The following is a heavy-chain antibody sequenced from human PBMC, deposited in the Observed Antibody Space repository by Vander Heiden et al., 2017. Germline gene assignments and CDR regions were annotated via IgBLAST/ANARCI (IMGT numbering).Heavy chain of an antibody. CDR2: ISGSGGST. J-gene: IGHJ6*02. CDR3: AKESTYYYGSGSYGGMDV. CDR1: GFTFSTNA. D-gene: IGHD3-10*01. V-gene: IGHV3-23*01. Sequence: EVQLLESGGGLVQPGGSLRPSCAASGFTFSTNAMTWVRQVPGKGLEWVSGISGSGGSTYYADSVTGRFTISRDNYRNTLYLQMNSLRDEDTAVYYCAKESTYYYGSGSYGGMDVWGQGTTVTVSS.